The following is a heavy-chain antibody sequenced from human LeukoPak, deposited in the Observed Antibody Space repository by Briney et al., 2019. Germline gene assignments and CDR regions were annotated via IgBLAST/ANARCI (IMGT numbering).Heavy chain of an antibody. V-gene: IGHV4-59*01. CDR1: GGSISSYY. Sequence: PSETLSLTCTVSGGSISSYYWSWVRQPPGKGLEWIGFVYYTGSTNYSPSLKSRVTISVDTSKNQSSLKLRSVTAADTAVYYCARISSSNWYNERGAFDVWGQGTMVTVSS. CDR2: VYYTGST. D-gene: IGHD6-13*01. CDR3: ARISSSNWYNERGAFDV. J-gene: IGHJ3*01.